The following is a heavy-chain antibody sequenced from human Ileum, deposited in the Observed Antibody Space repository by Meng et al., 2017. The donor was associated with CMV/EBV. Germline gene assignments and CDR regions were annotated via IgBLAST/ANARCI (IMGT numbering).Heavy chain of an antibody. CDR3: ARRGRYDFWSGYVFDY. V-gene: IGHV4-34*01. Sequence: YGGAFSGYYWSWIRQPPGKGLEWIREINHSGSTNYNPSLKSRVTISVDTSKNQFSLKLSSVTAADTAVYYCARRGRYDFWSGYVFDYWGQGTLVTVSS. CDR1: GGAFSGYY. CDR2: INHSGST. J-gene: IGHJ4*02. D-gene: IGHD3-3*01.